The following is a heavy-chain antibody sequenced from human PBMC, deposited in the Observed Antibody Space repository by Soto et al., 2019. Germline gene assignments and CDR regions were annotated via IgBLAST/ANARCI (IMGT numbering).Heavy chain of an antibody. D-gene: IGHD3-9*01. CDR3: ATAHPYDILTGYYISHYFDY. Sequence: ASVKVSCKVSGYTLTELSMHWVRQAPGKGLEWMGGFDPEDGETIYAQKFQGRVTMTEDTSTDTAYMELSSLRSEDTAVYYCATAHPYDILTGYYISHYFDYWGQGTLVTVSS. CDR2: FDPEDGET. J-gene: IGHJ4*02. CDR1: GYTLTELS. V-gene: IGHV1-24*01.